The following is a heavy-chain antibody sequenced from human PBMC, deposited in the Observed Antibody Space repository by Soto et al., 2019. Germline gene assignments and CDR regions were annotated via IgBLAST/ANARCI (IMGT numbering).Heavy chain of an antibody. CDR1: GCSISSYY. Sequence: SETLSLTCTVSGCSISSYYWSWIRQPPGKGLEWIGYIYHSGSTYYNPSLKSRVTISVDRSKNQFSLKLSSVTAADTAVYYCARRAGSYPYYFDYWGQGTLVTVSS. CDR3: ARRAGSYPYYFDY. V-gene: IGHV4-59*08. D-gene: IGHD1-26*01. CDR2: IYHSGST. J-gene: IGHJ4*02.